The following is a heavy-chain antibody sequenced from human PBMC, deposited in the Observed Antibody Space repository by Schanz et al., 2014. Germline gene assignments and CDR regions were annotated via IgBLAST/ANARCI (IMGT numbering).Heavy chain of an antibody. J-gene: IGHJ6*02. D-gene: IGHD3-10*01. CDR2: TNGDGTNA. Sequence: EVKLVESGGGAVRPGGSLRLSCAASGFTLSSYWMHWVRQVPGKGLEWVSCTNGDGTNAKYADSVKGRFTISRDNAKKTLYLQMNSLRAENTAVYYCARDFDDRRGYGSGYCLGGCMNVWGQGTTVTVSS. CDR1: GFTLSSYW. V-gene: IGHV3-74*01. CDR3: ARDFDDRRGYGSGYCLGGCMNV.